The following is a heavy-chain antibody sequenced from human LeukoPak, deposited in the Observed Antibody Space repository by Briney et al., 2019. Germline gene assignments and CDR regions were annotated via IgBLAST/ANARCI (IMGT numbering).Heavy chain of an antibody. V-gene: IGHV3-21*01. J-gene: IGHJ4*02. CDR1: GFTFSSYS. CDR2: ISSSSSYI. CDR3: AREEPSIATGGKGAQDY. Sequence: PGGSLRLSCAASGFTFSSYSMNWVRQAPGKGLEWVSSISSSSSYIYYADSVKGRFTISRDNAKNSLYLQMNSLRAEDTAVYYCAREEPSIATGGKGAQDYWGQGTLVTVSS. D-gene: IGHD6-13*01.